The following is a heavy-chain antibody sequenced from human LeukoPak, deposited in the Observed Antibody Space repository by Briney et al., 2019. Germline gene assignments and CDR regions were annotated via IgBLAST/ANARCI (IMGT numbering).Heavy chain of an antibody. J-gene: IGHJ5*02. Sequence: GGSLRLSCVASGFTFSDYGMHWVRQAPGKGLEWVAVMSYDGDNKYYADSVTGRFTISTDHSKNPIYMPMNSLPPEDPAVYYFAKVGSVGSCNSCLSDPCGQAHLVT. V-gene: IGHV3-30*18. CDR3: AKVGSVGSCNSCLSDP. D-gene: IGHD2-15*01. CDR1: GFTFSDYG. CDR2: MSYDGDNK.